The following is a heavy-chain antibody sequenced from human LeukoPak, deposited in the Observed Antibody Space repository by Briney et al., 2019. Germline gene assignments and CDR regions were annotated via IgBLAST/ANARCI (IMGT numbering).Heavy chain of an antibody. CDR2: IYHSGST. CDR1: GGSISSSNW. V-gene: IGHV4-4*02. CDR3: ASIARGTTVLEDYYYYMDV. J-gene: IGHJ6*03. Sequence: PSETLSLTCAVSGGSISSSNWWSWVRQPPGRGLEWIGEIYHSGSTNYNPSLKSRVTISVDTSKYQFSLKLSSVTAADTAVYYCASIARGTTVLEDYYYYMDVWGKGTTVTVSS. D-gene: IGHD4-17*01.